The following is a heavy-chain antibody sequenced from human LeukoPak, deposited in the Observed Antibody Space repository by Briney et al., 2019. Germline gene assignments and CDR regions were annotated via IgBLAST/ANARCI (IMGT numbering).Heavy chain of an antibody. CDR3: ARPGGGSYCSGGSCYDY. CDR2: INSDGTTT. Sequence: SGGSLRLSCAASGFTFSSYWMHWVRQAPGKGLVWVSHINSDGTTTSYADSVKGRFTISRDNAKNTLHLQMSSLRAEDTAVYYCARPGGGSYCSGGSCYDYWGQGALVTVSS. J-gene: IGHJ4*02. D-gene: IGHD2-15*01. CDR1: GFTFSSYW. V-gene: IGHV3-74*01.